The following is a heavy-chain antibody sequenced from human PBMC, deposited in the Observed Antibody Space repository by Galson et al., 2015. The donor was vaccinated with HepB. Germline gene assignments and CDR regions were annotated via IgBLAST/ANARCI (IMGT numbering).Heavy chain of an antibody. CDR1: GYTFTSYG. Sequence: SVKVSCKASGYTFTSYGISWVRQAPGQGLEWMGWISAYNGNTNYAQKLQGRVTMTTDTSTSTAYMELRSLRSDDTAVYYCARAEGVDCSGGSCYSWLPRVGYYYYGMDVWGQGTTVTVSS. V-gene: IGHV1-18*04. CDR2: ISAYNGNT. D-gene: IGHD2-15*01. CDR3: ARAEGVDCSGGSCYSWLPRVGYYYYGMDV. J-gene: IGHJ6*02.